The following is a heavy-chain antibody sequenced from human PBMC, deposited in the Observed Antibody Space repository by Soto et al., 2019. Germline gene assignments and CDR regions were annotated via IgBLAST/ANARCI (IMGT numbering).Heavy chain of an antibody. J-gene: IGHJ6*03. CDR2: IWYDGSNK. D-gene: IGHD2-2*01. CDR1: GFTFSSYG. CDR3: ARDPPNRYCSSTSCYDYYYYYMDV. V-gene: IGHV3-33*01. Sequence: GGSLRLSCAASGFTFSSYGMHWVRQAPGKGLEWVAVIWYDGSNKYYADSVKGRFTISRDNSKNTLYLQMNSLRAEDTAVYYCARDPPNRYCSSTSCYDYYYYYMDVWGKGTTVTVSS.